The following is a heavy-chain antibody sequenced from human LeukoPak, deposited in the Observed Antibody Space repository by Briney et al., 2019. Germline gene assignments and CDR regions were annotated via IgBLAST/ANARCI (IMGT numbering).Heavy chain of an antibody. V-gene: IGHV3-21*01. D-gene: IGHD1-14*01. CDR2: ISSNSDYI. Sequence: GGSLRLSCAASGFTFSSYHINWVRQAPGKGLEWVSSISSNSDYIYYADSVKGRFTISRDNAKNTVSLQMNSLKAEDTAVYYCGTVFDHWGPGILITVSS. J-gene: IGHJ4*02. CDR3: GTVFDH. CDR1: GFTFSSYH.